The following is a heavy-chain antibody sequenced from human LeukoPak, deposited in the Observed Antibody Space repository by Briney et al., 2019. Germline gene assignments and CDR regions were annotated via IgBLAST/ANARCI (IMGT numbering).Heavy chain of an antibody. CDR3: ARDIGAAAGTDIDY. CDR1: GYTFTGYY. D-gene: IGHD6-13*01. CDR2: INPNSGGT. Sequence: ASVKVSCKASGYTFTGYYMHWVRQAPGQGLEWMARINPNSGGTNYAQRFQGRVTMTRDTSISTAYMELSRLRSDDTAVYYCARDIGAAAGTDIDYWGQGTLVTVSS. V-gene: IGHV1-2*06. J-gene: IGHJ4*02.